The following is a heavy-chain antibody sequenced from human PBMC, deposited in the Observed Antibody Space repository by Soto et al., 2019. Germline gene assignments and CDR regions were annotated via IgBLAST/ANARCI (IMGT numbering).Heavy chain of an antibody. D-gene: IGHD3-10*01. CDR2: IYYSGST. V-gene: IGHV4-59*01. CDR1: GGSISSYY. CDR3: ARLSAGLAYDDGTGSRNWFDP. Sequence: SETLSLTCTVSGGSISSYYCSWIRQPPGKGLEWIGYIYYSGSTNYNPSLKSRVTISVDTSKNQFSLKLSSVTAADTAVYYCARLSAGLAYDDGTGSRNWFDPWGRGTLVVVSS. J-gene: IGHJ5*02.